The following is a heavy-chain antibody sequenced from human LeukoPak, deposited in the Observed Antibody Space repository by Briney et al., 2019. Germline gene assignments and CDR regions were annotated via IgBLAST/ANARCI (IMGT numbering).Heavy chain of an antibody. CDR1: GFTFSSYA. J-gene: IGHJ4*02. CDR3: AKDTSIGKYCTNGVCPPLDY. CDR2: ISDSGDYT. V-gene: IGHV3-23*01. Sequence: GGSLTLSCAGSGFTFSSYAMSWVRQAPGQGLEWVSVISDSGDYTSYADSVRGRFTISRDNSRNTLYLQMISLSPEDTAVYYCAKDTSIGKYCTNGVCPPLDYWGQGTLVTVSS. D-gene: IGHD2-8*01.